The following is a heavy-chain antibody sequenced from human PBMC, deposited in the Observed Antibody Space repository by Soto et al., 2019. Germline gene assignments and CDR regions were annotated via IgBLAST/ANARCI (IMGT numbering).Heavy chain of an antibody. Sequence: ASVKVSCKASGYTFSDYYIHWVRQAPGQGLEWMGWINPNSGGTNYAQKFQGRVTMTRDTSISTAYMELSRLRSDDTAVYYCARYSYYDSSGYYYFDYWGQGTLVTVSS. CDR2: INPNSGGT. J-gene: IGHJ4*02. CDR3: ARYSYYDSSGYYYFDY. D-gene: IGHD3-22*01. V-gene: IGHV1-2*02. CDR1: GYTFSDYY.